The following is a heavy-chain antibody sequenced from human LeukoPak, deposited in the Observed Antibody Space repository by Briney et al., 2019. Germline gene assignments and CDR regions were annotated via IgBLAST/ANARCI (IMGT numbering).Heavy chain of an antibody. Sequence: SETLSLTCTVSGGSINSYYWCWIRQRPGKGLEWIGYVAYSGSTNYNPSLKSRVTISLATSKNQFSLKLSSVTAADTAVYYCARTVSGYYFNAWGPGTLVTVSS. D-gene: IGHD5-12*01. CDR3: ARTVSGYYFNA. CDR2: VAYSGST. V-gene: IGHV4-59*01. CDR1: GGSINSYY. J-gene: IGHJ5*02.